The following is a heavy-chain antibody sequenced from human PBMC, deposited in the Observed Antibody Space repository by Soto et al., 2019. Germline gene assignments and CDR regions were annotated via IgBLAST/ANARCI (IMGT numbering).Heavy chain of an antibody. D-gene: IGHD3-22*01. Sequence: QITLKESGPTLVKPTQTLTLTCTFSGFSLSTSGVGVGWIRQPPGKALEWLALIYWDDDKRYSPSLKSRLTITKDTSKTQVVLTMTNMDPVDTATYYCARLDSSGTFDYWGQGTLVTVSS. CDR2: IYWDDDK. CDR3: ARLDSSGTFDY. J-gene: IGHJ4*02. V-gene: IGHV2-5*02. CDR1: GFSLSTSGVG.